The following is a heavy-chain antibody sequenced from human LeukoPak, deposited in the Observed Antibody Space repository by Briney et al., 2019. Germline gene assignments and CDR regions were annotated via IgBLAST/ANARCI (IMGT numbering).Heavy chain of an antibody. CDR2: IIPILGIA. D-gene: IGHD4-17*01. J-gene: IGHJ4*02. CDR1: GGTFSSYA. CDR3: ARAPRSTVKLKPFDY. Sequence: GASVKVSCKASGGTFSSYAISWVRQAPGQGLEWMGRIIPILGIANYAQKFQGRVTITADKSTSTAYMELSSLRSEDTAVYYGARAPRSTVKLKPFDYWGQGTLVTVSS. V-gene: IGHV1-69*04.